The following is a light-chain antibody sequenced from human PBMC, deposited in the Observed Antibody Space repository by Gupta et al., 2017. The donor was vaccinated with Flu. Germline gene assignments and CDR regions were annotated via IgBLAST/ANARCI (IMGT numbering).Light chain of an antibody. V-gene: IGKV3-15*01. CDR2: GAS. J-gene: IGKJ4*01. Sequence: EIEITKSPATLFVSPGERAILSCRASQSVSSNLAWYQQKPGQAPRLLIYGASTRATGIPARFSSSGSGTEFTLTLSSLQSEDFSVYYCHQYNNWPLTFGGGTKVEIK. CDR3: HQYNNWPLT. CDR1: QSVSSN.